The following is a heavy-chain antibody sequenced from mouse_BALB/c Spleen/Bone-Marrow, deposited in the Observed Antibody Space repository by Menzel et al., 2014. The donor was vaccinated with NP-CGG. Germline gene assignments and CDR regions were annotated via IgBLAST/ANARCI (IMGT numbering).Heavy chain of an antibody. D-gene: IGHD1-1*01. V-gene: IGHV3-2*02. CDR2: ISYSGST. Sequence: VQLKESGPGLVKPSQSLSLTCTVTGYSITSDYAWNWIRQFPGNTLEWMGYISYSGSTSYNPSLKSRISITRDTSKNQFFLQLNSVTTEDTATYYCAREGLPTVVDYFDYWGQGTTLTVSS. CDR1: GYSITSDYA. CDR3: AREGLPTVVDYFDY. J-gene: IGHJ2*01.